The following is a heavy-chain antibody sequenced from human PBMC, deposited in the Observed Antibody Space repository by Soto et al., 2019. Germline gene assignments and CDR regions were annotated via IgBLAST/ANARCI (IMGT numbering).Heavy chain of an antibody. CDR2: IYYSGST. CDR3: ARSLVKGGLPDY. CDR1: GGSISSGGYY. D-gene: IGHD3-16*02. J-gene: IGHJ4*02. Sequence: SETLSLTCTVSGGSISSGGYYWSWIRQHPGRGLEWIGYIYYSGSTYYNPSLKSRVTISVDTSKNQFSLKLSSVTAADTAVYYCARSLVKGGLPDYWGQGTLVTVSS. V-gene: IGHV4-39*01.